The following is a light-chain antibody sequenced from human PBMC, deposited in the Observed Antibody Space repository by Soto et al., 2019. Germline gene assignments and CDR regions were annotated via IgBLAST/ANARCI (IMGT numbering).Light chain of an antibody. CDR2: DVS. Sequence: LTQPASVSGSPGQSITISCTGTSSDVGAYNYVSWYQQHPGKAPKLMIYDVSNRPSGFSDRLFGSKSGNTASLSISGLQAEDEADYYCCSYTSRSTYVFGTGTKVTVL. V-gene: IGLV2-14*01. CDR1: SSDVGAYNY. CDR3: CSYTSRSTYV. J-gene: IGLJ1*01.